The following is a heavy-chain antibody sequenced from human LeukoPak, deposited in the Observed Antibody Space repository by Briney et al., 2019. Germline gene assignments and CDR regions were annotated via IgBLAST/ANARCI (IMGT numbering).Heavy chain of an antibody. CDR1: GGSISSYY. D-gene: IGHD1-26*01. Sequence: SETLSLTCTVSGGSISSYYWSWIRQPPGKGLEWIGYIYYSGSTNYNPSLKSRVTISVDTSKNQFSLKLSSVTAADTAVYYCARDRREGATDFDYWGQGTLVTVSS. V-gene: IGHV4-59*01. CDR2: IYYSGST. CDR3: ARDRREGATDFDY. J-gene: IGHJ4*02.